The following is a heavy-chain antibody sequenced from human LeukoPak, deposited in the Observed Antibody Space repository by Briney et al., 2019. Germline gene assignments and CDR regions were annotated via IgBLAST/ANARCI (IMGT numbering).Heavy chain of an antibody. Sequence: SETPSLNCTVSGGSISSGGYYWSWIRQHPGKGLEWIGYIYYSGSTYYNPSLKSRVTISVDTSKNQFSLKLSSVTAADTAVYYCATDSSGYYGGPFDYWGQGTLVTVSS. CDR2: IYYSGST. V-gene: IGHV4-31*03. D-gene: IGHD3-22*01. J-gene: IGHJ4*02. CDR1: GGSISSGGYY. CDR3: ATDSSGYYGGPFDY.